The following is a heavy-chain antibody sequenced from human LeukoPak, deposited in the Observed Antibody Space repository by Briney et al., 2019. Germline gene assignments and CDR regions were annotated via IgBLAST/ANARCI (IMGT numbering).Heavy chain of an antibody. D-gene: IGHD3-22*01. CDR3: ANRHYDSSGYYENFDY. CDR2: ISYDGSNK. V-gene: IGHV3-30*18. CDR1: GFTFSSYG. J-gene: IGHJ4*02. Sequence: GESLKISCAASGFTFSSYGMHWVRQAPGKGLEWVAVISYDGSNKYYADSVKGRFTISRDNSKNTLYLQMNSLRAEDTAVYYCANRHYDSSGYYENFDYWGQGTLVTVSS.